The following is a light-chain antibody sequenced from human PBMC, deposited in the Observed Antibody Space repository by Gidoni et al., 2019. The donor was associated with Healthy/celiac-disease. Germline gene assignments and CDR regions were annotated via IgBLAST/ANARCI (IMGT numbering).Light chain of an antibody. J-gene: IGKJ1*01. CDR2: WAS. V-gene: IGKV4-1*01. CDR3: QQYYSTPWT. CDR1: QSVSYSSNNKNY. Sequence: DIVMTQSPDSLAVSLGERATINCKSSQSVSYSSNNKNYLAWYPQKPGQPPKLLIYWASTRESGVPDRFSGSGSGTDFTLTISSLQAEDVAVYYCQQYYSTPWTFGQGTKVEIK.